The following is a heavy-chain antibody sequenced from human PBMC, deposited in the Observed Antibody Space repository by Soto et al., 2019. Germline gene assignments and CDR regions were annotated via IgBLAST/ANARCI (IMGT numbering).Heavy chain of an antibody. J-gene: IGHJ6*02. D-gene: IGHD3-3*01. V-gene: IGHV6-1*01. Sequence: SQTLSLTCAISGDSVSSNSAAWNWIRQSPSRGLEWLGRTYDRSKWYNDYAVSVKSRITINPDTSKNQFSLQLNSVTPEHTPVYYCARDLRTLFGVVILPNYGMDVGCQGTTVAVSS. CDR1: GDSVSSNSAA. CDR2: TYDRSKWYN. CDR3: ARDLRTLFGVVILPNYGMDV.